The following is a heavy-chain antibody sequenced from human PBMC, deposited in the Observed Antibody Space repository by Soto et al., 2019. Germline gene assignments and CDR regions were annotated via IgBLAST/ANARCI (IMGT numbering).Heavy chain of an antibody. V-gene: IGHV3-23*01. CDR1: GFTFSSYA. Sequence: GGSLRLSCAASGFTFSSYAITWVRQAPGKGLEWVSGISGSGSNTYYADSVKGRFTISRDNSKNILYLQMNSLRAEDTAVYYSAKEMYLGASPDYWGPGTLVTVSS. CDR2: ISGSGSNT. J-gene: IGHJ4*02. D-gene: IGHD3-16*01. CDR3: AKEMYLGASPDY.